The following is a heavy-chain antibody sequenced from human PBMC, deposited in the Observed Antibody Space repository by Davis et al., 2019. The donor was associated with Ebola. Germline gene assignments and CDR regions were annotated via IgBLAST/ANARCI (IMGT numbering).Heavy chain of an antibody. Sequence: SETLSLTCTVSGGSVSSGSYYWSWIRQPPGKGLEWIGYIYYSGSTNYNPSLKSRVTISVDTSKNQFSLKLSSVTAADTAVYYCSGLPYYYGMDVWGQGTTVTVSS. D-gene: IGHD5-12*01. CDR1: GGSVSSGSYY. J-gene: IGHJ6*02. CDR2: IYYSGST. V-gene: IGHV4-61*01. CDR3: SGLPYYYGMDV.